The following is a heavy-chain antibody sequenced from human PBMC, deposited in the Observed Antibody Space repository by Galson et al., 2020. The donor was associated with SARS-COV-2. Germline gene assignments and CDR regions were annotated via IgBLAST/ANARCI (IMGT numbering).Heavy chain of an antibody. CDR3: VKDHSGSHYRHDY. CDR2: ISSSGAS. V-gene: IGHV3-23*01. Sequence: TGGSLRLSCAASGFIFSDYYMSWVRQPPGKGLEWVSCISSSGASYYLDSVKGRFTISRDISKNTLYLQMNTLRVEDTAIYYCVKDHSGSHYRHDYWGQGTLVTVSS. J-gene: IGHJ4*02. CDR1: GFIFSDYY. D-gene: IGHD1-26*01.